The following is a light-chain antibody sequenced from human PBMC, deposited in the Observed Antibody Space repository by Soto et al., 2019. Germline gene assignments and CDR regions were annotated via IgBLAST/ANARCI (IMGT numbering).Light chain of an antibody. CDR3: FSYSSDQIAM. J-gene: IGLJ3*02. CDR1: SSDVGSYDL. V-gene: IGLV2-23*01. Sequence: QSVLTQPASVSGPPGQSIVISCNGSSSDVGSYDLVSWYLQYPGKAPKVIIFEGTKRPSGVSDRFSGSKSGNTASLTISGLQTEDEADYFCFSYSSDQIAMFGGGTKLTVL. CDR2: EGT.